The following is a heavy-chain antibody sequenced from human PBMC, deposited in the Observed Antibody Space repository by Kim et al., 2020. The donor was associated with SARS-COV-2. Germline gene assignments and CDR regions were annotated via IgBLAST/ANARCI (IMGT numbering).Heavy chain of an antibody. CDR3: ARGGRRF. Sequence: GGSLRLSCVAYGFTFSSYSMNWVRQAPGRGLEWVSSISIGSDYIYYADSVRGRFTISRDNAKNSLYLQMNSLRVEDTAVYYCARGGRRFWGQDTLDTVSS. CDR2: ISIGSDYI. V-gene: IGHV3-21*01. D-gene: IGHD2-15*01. CDR1: GFTFSSYS. J-gene: IGHJ1*01.